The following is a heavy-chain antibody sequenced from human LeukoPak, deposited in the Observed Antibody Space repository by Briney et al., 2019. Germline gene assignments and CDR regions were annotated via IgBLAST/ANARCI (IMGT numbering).Heavy chain of an antibody. V-gene: IGHV3-7*01. D-gene: IGHD3-22*01. CDR1: GFTFSSYW. CDR2: IKEDGSEK. J-gene: IGHJ3*02. CDR3: ARDANYYDASGLLFYDGFDI. Sequence: GGSLRLSCAASGFTFSSYWMSWVRQAPGKGLEWVANIKEDGSEKNFVDSVKGRFTISRDNAKNSLCLQMNSLRAEDTAVYYCARDANYYDASGLLFYDGFDIWGQGTMVTVSS.